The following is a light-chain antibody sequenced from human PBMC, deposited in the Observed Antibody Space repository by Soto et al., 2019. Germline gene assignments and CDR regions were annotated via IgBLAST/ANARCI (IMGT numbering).Light chain of an antibody. Sequence: DIQMTQSPSSLSASVGDRVIITCQASQDITNFLNWYQHKPGRAPKLLIYAASTLQSGVPSRFSGSGSGTDFAFTISSLQPEDIATYYCQQYDILLTFGQGTRLEIK. J-gene: IGKJ5*01. CDR2: AAS. CDR3: QQYDILLT. CDR1: QDITNF. V-gene: IGKV1-33*01.